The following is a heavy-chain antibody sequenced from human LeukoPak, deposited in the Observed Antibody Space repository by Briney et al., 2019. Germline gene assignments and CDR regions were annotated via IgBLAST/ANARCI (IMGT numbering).Heavy chain of an antibody. Sequence: PSETLSLTCAVPGGSVSSTNWWTWFRQPPGKGLEWIGEVHLDGRTNYNPSLTGRLTMSVDLYENHISLKLTSVTAADTAVYYCAREGGFYRPLDYSGQGTLVTVSS. CDR2: VHLDGRT. V-gene: IGHV4-4*02. J-gene: IGHJ4*02. CDR1: GGSVSSTNW. CDR3: AREGGFYRPLDY. D-gene: IGHD3-3*01.